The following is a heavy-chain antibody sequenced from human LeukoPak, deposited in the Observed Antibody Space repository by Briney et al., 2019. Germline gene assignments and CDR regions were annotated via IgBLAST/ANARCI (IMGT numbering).Heavy chain of an antibody. Sequence: PSETLSLTCTVSGGSISSSSYYWGWIRQPPGKGLEWIGSIYYSGSTYYNPSLKSRVTISVDTSKNQFSLKLGSVTAADTAVYYCARGITYDILTGSFDPWGQGTLVTVSS. CDR1: GGSISSSSYY. V-gene: IGHV4-39*01. CDR2: IYYSGST. CDR3: ARGITYDILTGSFDP. J-gene: IGHJ5*02. D-gene: IGHD3-9*01.